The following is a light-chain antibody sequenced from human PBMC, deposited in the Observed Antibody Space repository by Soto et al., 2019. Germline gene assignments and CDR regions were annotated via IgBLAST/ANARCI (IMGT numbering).Light chain of an antibody. Sequence: DVQMYKSPAALSASVGDRVTITCRASHSISSWLAWYQQKPGKAPKLLIYKASTLKSGVPSRFSGSGSGTEFTLTISSLQSEDFAVYYCQQYHNWPHLFGQGTKVDI. J-gene: IGKJ2*01. V-gene: IGKV1-5*03. CDR2: KAS. CDR1: HSISSW. CDR3: QQYHNWPHL.